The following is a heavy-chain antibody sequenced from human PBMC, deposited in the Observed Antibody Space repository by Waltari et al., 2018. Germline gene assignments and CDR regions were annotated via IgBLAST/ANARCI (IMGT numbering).Heavy chain of an antibody. CDR2: IYHSGST. CDR1: GGSISSRNW. Sequence: QVQLQESGPGLVKPSGTLSLTCAVSGGSISSRNWWSWVRQPPGKGLEWIGVIYHSGSTNYNPSLKSRVTISVDKSKNQFSLKLSSVTAADTVVYYCAGAEEGIAAAFDYWGQGTLVTVSS. D-gene: IGHD6-13*01. J-gene: IGHJ4*02. CDR3: AGAEEGIAAAFDY. V-gene: IGHV4-4*02.